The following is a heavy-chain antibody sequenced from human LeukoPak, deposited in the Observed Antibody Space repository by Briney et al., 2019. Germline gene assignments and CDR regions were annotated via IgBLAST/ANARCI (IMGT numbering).Heavy chain of an antibody. D-gene: IGHD6-19*01. Sequence: GGSLRLSCAASEFAFSSYSMNWFRKAPGKGLEWVASITSGSKYIFYADSVRGRFTISRDNAENSLFLHMKSLRADDTGVYFCARDEETVAGLNGFDLWGQGTLVTVSS. J-gene: IGHJ4*02. CDR2: ITSGSKYI. CDR3: ARDEETVAGLNGFDL. V-gene: IGHV3-21*01. CDR1: EFAFSSYS.